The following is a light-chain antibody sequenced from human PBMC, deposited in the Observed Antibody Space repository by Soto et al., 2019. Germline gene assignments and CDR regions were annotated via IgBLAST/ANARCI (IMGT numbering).Light chain of an antibody. Sequence: QSVLTQPPSVSAAPGQKVTISCSGSSSNIGSNYVSWYQQLPGTAPKLLIYDNGKRPSGIPDLFSGSQSGTSATLGITGHQTGDEDDYYCGTWDNSLSAVFGGGTKLTVL. CDR1: SSNIGSNY. J-gene: IGLJ2*01. CDR2: DNG. CDR3: GTWDNSLSAV. V-gene: IGLV1-51*01.